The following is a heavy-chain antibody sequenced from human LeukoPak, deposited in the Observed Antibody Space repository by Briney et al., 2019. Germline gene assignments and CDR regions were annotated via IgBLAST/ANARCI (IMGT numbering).Heavy chain of an antibody. D-gene: IGHD1/OR15-1a*01. Sequence: SETLSLTCIVSGGSISSYYWSWIRQPPGRGLEWIGYIYYSGSTNYNPSLKSRVTISVDTSKNQFSLKLSSVTAADTAVYYCARVDANRYGLDVWGKGTTSPSPQ. CDR2: IYYSGST. J-gene: IGHJ6*04. V-gene: IGHV4-59*01. CDR3: ARVDANRYGLDV. CDR1: GGSISSYY.